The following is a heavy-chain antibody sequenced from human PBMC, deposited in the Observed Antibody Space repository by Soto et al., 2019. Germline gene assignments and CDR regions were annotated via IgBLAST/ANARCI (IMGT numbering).Heavy chain of an antibody. CDR1: TYTYNTHY. CDR3: VGGSASGVDH. D-gene: IGHD6-6*01. V-gene: IGHV1-46*02. CDR2: INPSVGST. Sequence: GASVKVSCKSSTYTYNTHYIHWVRQAPGQGLEWVGVINPSVGSTNYAQKFQGRVTMTRDTSTTTFYMEVTSLTSEDTAVYYCVGGSASGVDHWGQGXLVTVSS. J-gene: IGHJ4*02.